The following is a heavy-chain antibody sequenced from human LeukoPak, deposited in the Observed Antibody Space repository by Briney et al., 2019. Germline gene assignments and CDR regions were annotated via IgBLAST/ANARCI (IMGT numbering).Heavy chain of an antibody. CDR2: ISGSGGST. Sequence: GGSLRLSCATSGFTFSDYAMSWVRQAPGKGLEWVSAISGSGGSTYYADSVKGRFTISRGNSKNTLYLQMNSLRAEDTAVYYCAKGIAAAGTLFYYYMDVWGKGTTVTVSS. D-gene: IGHD6-13*01. V-gene: IGHV3-23*01. CDR3: AKGIAAAGTLFYYYMDV. CDR1: GFTFSDYA. J-gene: IGHJ6*03.